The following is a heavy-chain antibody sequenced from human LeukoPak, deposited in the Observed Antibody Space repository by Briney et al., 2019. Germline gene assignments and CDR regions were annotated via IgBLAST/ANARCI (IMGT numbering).Heavy chain of an antibody. Sequence: GGSLRLSCVASGFIFSNAWMNWVRQAPGKGLEWVSSISSSSSYIYYADSVKGRFTISRDNAKNSLYLQMNSLRAEDTAVYYCAREDLAAAGPSFDYWGQGTLVTVSS. J-gene: IGHJ4*02. V-gene: IGHV3-21*01. CDR2: ISSSSSYI. CDR1: GFIFSNAW. CDR3: AREDLAAAGPSFDY. D-gene: IGHD6-13*01.